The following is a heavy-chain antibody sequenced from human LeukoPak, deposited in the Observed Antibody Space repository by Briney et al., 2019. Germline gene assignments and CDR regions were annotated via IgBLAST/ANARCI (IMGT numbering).Heavy chain of an antibody. D-gene: IGHD5-18*01. CDR1: GGSISSGGYY. Sequence: SETLSLTCTVSGGSISSGGYYWSWIRQPPGKGLEWIGYIYYSGSTNYNPSLKSRVTISVDTSKNQFSLKLSSVTAADTAVYYCARGSRGYSYGWGQGTLVTVSS. CDR2: IYYSGST. CDR3: ARGSRGYSYG. J-gene: IGHJ4*02. V-gene: IGHV4-61*08.